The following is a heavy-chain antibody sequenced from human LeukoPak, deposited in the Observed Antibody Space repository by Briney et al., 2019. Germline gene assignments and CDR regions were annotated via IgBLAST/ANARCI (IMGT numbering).Heavy chain of an antibody. CDR1: GYTFTGYY. CDR3: ARGKDQLDSSGYYYVEGPFDY. V-gene: IGHV1-2*02. D-gene: IGHD3-22*01. CDR2: INPNSGGT. J-gene: IGHJ4*02. Sequence: ASVKVSCKASGYTFTGYYMHWARQAPGQGLEWMGWINPNSGGTNYAQKFQGRVTMTRDTSISTAYMELSRLRSDDTAVYYCARGKDQLDSSGYYYVEGPFDYWGQGTLVTVSS.